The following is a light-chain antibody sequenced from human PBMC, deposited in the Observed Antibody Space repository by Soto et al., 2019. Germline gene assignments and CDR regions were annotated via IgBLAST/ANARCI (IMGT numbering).Light chain of an antibody. CDR2: YDS. CDR3: QVWDTNVV. V-gene: IGLV3-21*04. J-gene: IGLJ2*01. Sequence: SYELTQPPSVSVAPGKTATLTCGGNNIGSESVHWYKQRPGQAPVMVLSYDSDRPSGIPERFSGSNSGNTATLTISRVEAGDEADYYCQVWDTNVVFGGGTKLTVL. CDR1: NIGSES.